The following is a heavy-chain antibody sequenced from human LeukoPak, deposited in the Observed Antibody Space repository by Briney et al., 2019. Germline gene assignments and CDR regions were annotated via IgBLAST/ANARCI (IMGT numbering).Heavy chain of an antibody. V-gene: IGHV3-21*01. J-gene: IGHJ6*02. CDR2: ISSSSSYI. Sequence: GGSLRLSCAASGFTFSSYSMNWVRQAPGKGLEWVSSISSSSSYIYYADSVKGRFTISRDNAKNSLYLQMNSLRAEDTAVYYCARDLGYYDILSDYFRYYYYYGMDVWGQGTTVTVSS. CDR1: GFTFSSYS. CDR3: ARDLGYYDILSDYFRYYYYYGMDV. D-gene: IGHD3-9*01.